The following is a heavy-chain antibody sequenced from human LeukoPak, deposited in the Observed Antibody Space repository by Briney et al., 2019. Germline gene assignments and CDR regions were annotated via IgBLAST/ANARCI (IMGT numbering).Heavy chain of an antibody. CDR3: ARAPHYYDDSGFHNWFDP. V-gene: IGHV4-39*07. CDR1: GGSINSTNHY. CDR2: MYYSGST. Sequence: SETLSLTCTVSGGSINSTNHYWGWIRQPPGKGLEWIGTMYYSGSTYYNPSLKSRVTISVDTSKNQFSLNLSSLTAADTAVYYCARAPHYYDDSGFHNWFDPGGQGTLVTVSS. D-gene: IGHD3-22*01. J-gene: IGHJ5*02.